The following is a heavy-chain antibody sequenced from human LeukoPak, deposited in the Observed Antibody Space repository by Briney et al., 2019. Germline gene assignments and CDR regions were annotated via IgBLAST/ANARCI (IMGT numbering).Heavy chain of an antibody. Sequence: GGSLRLSCAASGFTFSSYWMSWVRQAPGKGLEWVANINQDGSEKYYVDSVKGRFIISRHNAKNSLYLKMNSMRAEDTAVYYCAKGAFRDQVQGYYYMDVWGKGTTVTVSS. CDR3: AKGAFRDQVQGYYYMDV. J-gene: IGHJ6*03. CDR1: GFTFSSYW. CDR2: INQDGSEK. V-gene: IGHV3-7*01. D-gene: IGHD3-10*01.